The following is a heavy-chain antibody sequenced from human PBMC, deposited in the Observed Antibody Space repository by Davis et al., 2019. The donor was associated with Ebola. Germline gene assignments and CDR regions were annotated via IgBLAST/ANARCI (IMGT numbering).Heavy chain of an antibody. J-gene: IGHJ5*02. CDR3: ARDGVENWFDP. CDR1: GFTLSRSR. D-gene: IGHD3-10*01. CDR2: ISSSSSYI. V-gene: IGHV3-21*04. Sequence: GASLPISCASSGFTLSRSRLNWVRQAPGKGLEWVSSISSSSSYIYYADSVKGRFTISRDNAKNSLYLQMHSLRAEDTAVYYCARDGVENWFDPGGQGTLVTVSS.